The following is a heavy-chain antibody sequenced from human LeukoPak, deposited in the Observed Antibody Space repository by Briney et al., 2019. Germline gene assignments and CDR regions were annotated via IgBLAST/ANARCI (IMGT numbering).Heavy chain of an antibody. J-gene: IGHJ4*02. D-gene: IGHD6-19*01. Sequence: SETLSLTCTVSGGSISSSSYYWGWIRQPPGKGLEWIGSIYYSGSTYYNPSLKSRVTISVDTSKNQFSLKLSSVTAADTAVYYCARATQQWLVYYWGQGTLVTVSS. CDR2: IYYSGST. CDR3: ARATQQWLVYY. CDR1: GGSISSSSYY. V-gene: IGHV4-39*07.